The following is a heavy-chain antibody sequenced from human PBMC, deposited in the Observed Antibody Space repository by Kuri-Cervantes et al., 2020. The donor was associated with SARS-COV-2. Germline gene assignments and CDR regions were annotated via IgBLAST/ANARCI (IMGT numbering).Heavy chain of an antibody. CDR1: GFTFSSYA. J-gene: IGHJ4*02. V-gene: IGHV3-23*01. CDR2: ISGSGGST. Sequence: GGSLRLSCAASGFTFSSYAMSWVRQAPGKGLEWVSAISGSGGSTYYAGSVKGRFTISRDNSKNTLYLQMNSLRAEDTAVYYCARGGRSYYDFWSGYYTFDYWGQGTLVTVSS. CDR3: ARGGRSYYDFWSGYYTFDY. D-gene: IGHD3-3*01.